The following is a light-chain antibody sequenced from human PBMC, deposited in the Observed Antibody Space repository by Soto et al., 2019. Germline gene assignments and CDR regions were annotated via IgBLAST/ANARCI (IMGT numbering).Light chain of an antibody. CDR1: SSNIGAGYD. CDR3: QSYDRSLTAV. CDR2: GNS. V-gene: IGLV1-40*01. Sequence: QSVLTQPPSVSGAPGQRVTISCTGSSSNIGAGYDVHWYQQLPGTAPKLLINGNSNRPSGVPDRFSGSKSGTSASLAITGLHAEDEADYYCQSYDRSLTAVFGGGTKLTVL. J-gene: IGLJ2*01.